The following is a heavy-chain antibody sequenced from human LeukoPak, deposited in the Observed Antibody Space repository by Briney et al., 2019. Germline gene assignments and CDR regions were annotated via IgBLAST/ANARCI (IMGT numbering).Heavy chain of an antibody. V-gene: IGHV3-30*18. CDR2: ISYDGSNK. D-gene: IGHD3-22*01. CDR1: GFTFNTFS. CDR3: AKDLADSSGYYYQAFDI. Sequence: GGSLRLSCAASGFTFNTFSMHWVRQAPGKGLEWVAVISYDGSNKYYADSVKGRFTISRDNSKNTLYLQMNSLRAEDTAVYYCAKDLADSSGYYYQAFDIWGQGTMVTVSS. J-gene: IGHJ3*02.